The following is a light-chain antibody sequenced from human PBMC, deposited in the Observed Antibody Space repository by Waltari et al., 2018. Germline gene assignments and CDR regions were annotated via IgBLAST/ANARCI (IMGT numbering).Light chain of an antibody. Sequence: EIVMPPSPATLSVSPGERAPLSCRASQNINKYLAWFQQKPGQAPRLLIFGASTRATGIPARFGGSGSGREFTVTIDSLQSEDFAVYYCQQYYNWPYTFGQGTKLEIK. J-gene: IGKJ2*01. V-gene: IGKV3-15*01. CDR1: QNINKY. CDR3: QQYYNWPYT. CDR2: GAS.